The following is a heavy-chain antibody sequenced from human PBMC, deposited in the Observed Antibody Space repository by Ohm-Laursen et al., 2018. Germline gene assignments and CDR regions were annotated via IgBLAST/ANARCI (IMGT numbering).Heavy chain of an antibody. D-gene: IGHD3-22*01. Sequence: SLRLSCSASGFTLSDYYMTWIRQAPGKGLEWVSYISTSGSIIYYADSVKGRFTISRDNARNSLYLQMNSLRAEDTAVYYCARDQYDSSFDYWGQGTLVTVSS. CDR2: ISTSGSII. CDR1: GFTLSDYY. V-gene: IGHV3-11*01. CDR3: ARDQYDSSFDY. J-gene: IGHJ4*02.